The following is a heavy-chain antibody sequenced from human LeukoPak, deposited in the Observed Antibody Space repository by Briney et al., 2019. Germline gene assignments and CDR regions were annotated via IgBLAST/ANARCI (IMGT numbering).Heavy chain of an antibody. V-gene: IGHV4-39*01. CDR1: GGSISSSSYY. D-gene: IGHD6-13*01. CDR3: ATGYTSNCPYN. CDR2: IYYSGST. J-gene: IGHJ4*02. Sequence: PSETLSLTCTVSGGSISSSSYYWGWIRQPPGKGLEWIGTIYYSGSTYYNPSLQIRVTISVDTSKNQFSLKLRSVTAADTAVYYCATGYTSNCPYNWGQGTLVTVSS.